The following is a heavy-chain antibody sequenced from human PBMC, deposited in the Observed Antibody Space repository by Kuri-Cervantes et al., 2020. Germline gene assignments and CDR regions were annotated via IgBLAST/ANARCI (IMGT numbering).Heavy chain of an antibody. V-gene: IGHV4-38-2*02. J-gene: IGHJ5*02. D-gene: IGHD3-10*01. Sequence: SETLSLTCAVSGYSISSGYYWSWIRQPPGKGLEWIGEINHSGSTFYNPSLKSRVTISVDTSKNQFSLKLSSVTAADTAVYYCARDMVRGVNWFDPWGQGTLVTVSS. CDR2: INHSGST. CDR3: ARDMVRGVNWFDP. CDR1: GYSISSGYY.